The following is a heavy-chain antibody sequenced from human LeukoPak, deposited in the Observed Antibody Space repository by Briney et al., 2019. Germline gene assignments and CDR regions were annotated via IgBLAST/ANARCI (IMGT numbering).Heavy chain of an antibody. CDR1: GFAFSSSA. CDR3: ASGSGYCSGGSCSDY. J-gene: IGHJ4*02. CDR2: ISSGSSYI. V-gene: IGHV3-21*01. Sequence: GGSLRLSCEASGFAFSSSAMNWVRQAPGKGLEWVSAISSGSSYIYYADSVKGRFTISRDNAKNSLYLQMNSLRAEDTAVYYCASGSGYCSGGSCSDYWGQGTLVTVSS. D-gene: IGHD2-15*01.